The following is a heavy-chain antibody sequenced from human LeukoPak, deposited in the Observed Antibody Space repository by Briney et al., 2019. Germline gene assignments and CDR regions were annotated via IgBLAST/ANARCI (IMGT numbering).Heavy chain of an antibody. CDR1: GFTFSSYG. D-gene: IGHD5/OR15-5a*01. CDR2: IWFDGTKR. CDR3: AGDSSTDWYFDL. J-gene: IGHJ2*01. V-gene: IGHV3-33*01. Sequence: GGSLRLSCAAPGFTFSSYGMHWVRQAPGKGLEWVAVIWFDGTKRYYADSVKGRFIISRDNSKNTLYLQMNSLRAEDTAVYSCAGDSSTDWYFDLWGRGTLVTVSS.